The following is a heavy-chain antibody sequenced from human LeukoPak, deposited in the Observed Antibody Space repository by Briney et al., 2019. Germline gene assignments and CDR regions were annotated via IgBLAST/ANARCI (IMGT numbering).Heavy chain of an antibody. J-gene: IGHJ5*02. D-gene: IGHD3-10*01. V-gene: IGHV3-30-3*01. CDR2: ISYDGSNK. CDR1: GFTFSGYA. Sequence: GRSLRLSCAASGFTFSGYAMHWVRQAPGKGLEWVAVISYDGSNKYYADSVKGRFTISRDNSKNTLYLQMNSLRAEDTAVYYCARELLGITMVRGSQVFFNWFDPWGQGTLVTVSS. CDR3: ARELLGITMVRGSQVFFNWFDP.